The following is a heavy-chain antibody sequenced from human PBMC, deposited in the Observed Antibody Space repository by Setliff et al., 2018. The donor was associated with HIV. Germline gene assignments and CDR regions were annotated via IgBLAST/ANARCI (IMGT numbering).Heavy chain of an antibody. Sequence: HPGGSLRLSCAASGFTFSSYWMSWVRQAPGKGLEWVANIKQDGSEKYYVDSVKGRFTISRDDAKNSLFLQMNSLRADDTAVYYCARIPGSSSEGGWFDPWGQGTLVTVSS. V-gene: IGHV3-7*03. CDR2: IKQDGSEK. D-gene: IGHD6-6*01. CDR1: GFTFSSYW. J-gene: IGHJ5*02. CDR3: ARIPGSSSEGGWFDP.